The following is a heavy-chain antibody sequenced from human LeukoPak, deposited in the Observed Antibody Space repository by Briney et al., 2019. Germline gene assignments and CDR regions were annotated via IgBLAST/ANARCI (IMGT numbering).Heavy chain of an antibody. V-gene: IGHV3-30*02. J-gene: IGHJ4*02. CDR1: GFSFSNYG. CDR2: MQYDGSVE. Sequence: PGGSLRLSCVASGFSFSNYGTHWVRQAPGKGLEWVTFMQYDGSVEFYADSVKGRFTISRDNSKNTLYLQMNSLRAEDTAVYYCAKDSKSIYGDYPYYFDYWGQGTLVTVSS. CDR3: AKDSKSIYGDYPYYFDY. D-gene: IGHD4-17*01.